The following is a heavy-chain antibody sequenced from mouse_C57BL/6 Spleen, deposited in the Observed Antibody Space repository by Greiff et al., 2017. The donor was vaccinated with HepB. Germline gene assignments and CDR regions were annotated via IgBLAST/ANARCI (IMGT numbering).Heavy chain of an antibody. V-gene: IGHV1-61*01. Sequence: QVQLQQPGAELVRPGSSVKLSCKASGYTFTSYWMDWVKQRPGQGLEWIGNIYPSDSETHYNQKFKDKATLTVDKSASTAYMQLSSLTSEDSAVDYCARFYGYDGYWGQGTTLTVSS. CDR1: GYTFTSYW. CDR2: IYPSDSET. J-gene: IGHJ2*01. D-gene: IGHD2-2*01. CDR3: ARFYGYDGY.